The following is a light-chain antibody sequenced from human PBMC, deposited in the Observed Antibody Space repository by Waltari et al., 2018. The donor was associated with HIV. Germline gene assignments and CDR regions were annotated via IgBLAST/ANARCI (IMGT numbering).Light chain of an antibody. Sequence: QSVLTQPPSASGTPGQNVTISCSGNTSNIGTNHVNWYQQFPGAAPKLLIYSNNQRPSGVPARFSGSKSGTSASLAISGLQSEDEADYFCAAWDDTLNGLFGGGTKLTVL. CDR3: AAWDDTLNGL. CDR1: TSNIGTNH. CDR2: SNN. J-gene: IGLJ2*01. V-gene: IGLV1-44*01.